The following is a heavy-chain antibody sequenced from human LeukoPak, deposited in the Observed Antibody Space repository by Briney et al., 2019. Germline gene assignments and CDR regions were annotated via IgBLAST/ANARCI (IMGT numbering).Heavy chain of an antibody. CDR3: ARDSVAVAGYYYYYMDV. V-gene: IGHV1-2*02. Sequence: ASVKVSCKASGYTFTGYYMHWVRQAPGQGLEWMGWINPNSGGTNYAQKFQGRVTMTRDTSISTAYMELSRLRSDDTAVYYCARDSVAVAGYYYYYMDVWGKGTTVTDSS. D-gene: IGHD6-19*01. CDR1: GYTFTGYY. CDR2: INPNSGGT. J-gene: IGHJ6*03.